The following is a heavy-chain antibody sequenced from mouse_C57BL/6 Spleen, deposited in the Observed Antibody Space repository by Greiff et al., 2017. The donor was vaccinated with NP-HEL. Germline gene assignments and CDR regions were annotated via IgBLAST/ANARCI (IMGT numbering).Heavy chain of an antibody. J-gene: IGHJ2*01. CDR2: IDPSDSYT. Sequence: VQLQQPGAELVKPGASVKLSCKASGYTFTSYWMQWVKQRPGQGLEWIGEIDPSDSYTNYNQKFKGKATLTVDTSSSTAYMQLSSLTSEDSAVYYCARNWGYYFDYWGQGTTLTVSS. V-gene: IGHV1-50*01. CDR3: ARNWGYYFDY. CDR1: GYTFTSYW. D-gene: IGHD4-1*01.